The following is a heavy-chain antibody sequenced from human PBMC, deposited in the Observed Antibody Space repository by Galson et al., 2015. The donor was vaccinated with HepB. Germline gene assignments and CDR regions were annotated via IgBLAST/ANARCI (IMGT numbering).Heavy chain of an antibody. CDR2: IIPILGIA. D-gene: IGHD3-10*01. CDR3: ASFDPPSGSGSYYADY. CDR1: GGTFSSYA. Sequence: QSGAEVKKPGESLKTSCKASGGTFSSYAISWVRQAPGQGLEWMGGIIPILGIANYAQRFQGRVTITADKPTSTAYMELSSLRSEDTAVYCCASFDPPSGSGSYYADYWGQGTLVTVSS. V-gene: IGHV1-69*10. J-gene: IGHJ4*02.